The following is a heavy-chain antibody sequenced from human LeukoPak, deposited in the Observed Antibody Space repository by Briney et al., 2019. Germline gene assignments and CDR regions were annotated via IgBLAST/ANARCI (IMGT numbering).Heavy chain of an antibody. V-gene: IGHV3-30*18. CDR3: AKSPLIAARFYFDY. D-gene: IGHD6-6*01. Sequence: GGSLRLSCAASGFTFSSYGMSWVRQAPGKGLEWVAVISYDGSNKYYADSVKGRFTISRDNSKNTLYLQMNSLRAEDTAVYYCAKSPLIAARFYFDYWGQGTLVTVSS. CDR2: ISYDGSNK. CDR1: GFTFSSYG. J-gene: IGHJ4*02.